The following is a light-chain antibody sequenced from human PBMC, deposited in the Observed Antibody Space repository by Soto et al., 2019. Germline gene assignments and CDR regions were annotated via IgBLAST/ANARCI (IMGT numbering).Light chain of an antibody. Sequence: DIVLTQSPGTVYLPPGERATLSCSASQSVSSGYLAWYQQRPGQAPRLLIYGASTRATGIPDRFSGSGSGTDFTLTISRLEPEDFAVYYCQQYGTSPWTFGQGTKVDIK. CDR2: GAS. J-gene: IGKJ1*01. CDR3: QQYGTSPWT. V-gene: IGKV3-20*01. CDR1: QSVSSGY.